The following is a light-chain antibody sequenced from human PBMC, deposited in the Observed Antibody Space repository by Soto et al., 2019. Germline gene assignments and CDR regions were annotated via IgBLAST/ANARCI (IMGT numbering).Light chain of an antibody. V-gene: IGKV1-9*01. CDR2: TAS. J-gene: IGKJ5*01. CDR1: EGISTG. Sequence: DIQLTQSPSFLSTSVGDRVTLTCRASEGISTGLAWYQQKPGKAPKLLIHTASTLKSGVPSRFSGSGSGTEFTLTISSLQPEDFATYYCQQRRDYPITFGQGTRLEIK. CDR3: QQRRDYPIT.